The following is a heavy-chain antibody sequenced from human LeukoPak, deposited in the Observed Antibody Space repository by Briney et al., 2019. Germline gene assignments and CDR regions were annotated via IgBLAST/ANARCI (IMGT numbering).Heavy chain of an antibody. CDR1: GGSISSSSYH. CDR2: IYYGGST. CDR3: ARHGPYYYGSGKRGWFDP. D-gene: IGHD3-10*01. Sequence: SETLSLTCTVSGGSISSSSYHWGWIRQPPGKKLEWIGSIYYGGSTNYNPSLKSRVTISVDTSKNQFSLKLSSVTAADTAVYYCARHGPYYYGSGKRGWFDPWGQGTLVTVSS. J-gene: IGHJ5*02. V-gene: IGHV4-39*01.